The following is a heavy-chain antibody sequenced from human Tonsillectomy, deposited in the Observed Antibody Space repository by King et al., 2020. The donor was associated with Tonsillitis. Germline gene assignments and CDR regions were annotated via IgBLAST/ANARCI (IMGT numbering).Heavy chain of an antibody. D-gene: IGHD6-13*01. J-gene: IGHJ5*02. V-gene: IGHV3-23*04. CDR3: AKGAAAGPATEVDP. CDR2: ISGSGSSR. Sequence: VQLVESGGGLVQPGGSLRLSCAASGFTFSSYAISWVRQAPGKGLEWVSAISGSGSSRYYADSVKGRFTVSRDNSKNTLYLQMNSLRTDDTAVYYCAKGAAAGPATEVDPWGQGTLVTVSS. CDR1: GFTFSSYA.